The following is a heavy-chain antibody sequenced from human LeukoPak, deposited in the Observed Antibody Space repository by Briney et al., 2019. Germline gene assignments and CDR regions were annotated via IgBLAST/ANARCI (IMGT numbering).Heavy chain of an antibody. CDR3: ATSRSGSYYTSRYFQH. CDR1: GWSFSGYY. Sequence: PSETLSLTCAVYGWSFSGYYWSWIRQPPGKGLEWIGEINHSGSTNYNPYLKSGGTIPVNTSKNHFSLKLSSVTAADTDVYYCATSRSGSYYTSRYFQHWGQGTLVTVSS. D-gene: IGHD3-10*01. J-gene: IGHJ1*01. CDR2: INHSGST. V-gene: IGHV4-34*01.